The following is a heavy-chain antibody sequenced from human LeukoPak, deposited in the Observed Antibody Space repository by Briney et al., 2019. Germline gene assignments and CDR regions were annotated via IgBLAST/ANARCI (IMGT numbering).Heavy chain of an antibody. V-gene: IGHV4-34*01. CDR1: GGSFSGYS. D-gene: IGHD3-16*02. Sequence: SETLSLTCAVYGGSFSGYSWSWIRQPPGKGLEWIGEINHSGSTNYNPSLKSRVTISVDTSKNQFSLKLSSVTAADTAVYYCARGRGYDYVWGSYRYHQLLGYWVQGTVVTVSS. J-gene: IGHJ4*02. CDR2: INHSGST. CDR3: ARGRGYDYVWGSYRYHQLLGY.